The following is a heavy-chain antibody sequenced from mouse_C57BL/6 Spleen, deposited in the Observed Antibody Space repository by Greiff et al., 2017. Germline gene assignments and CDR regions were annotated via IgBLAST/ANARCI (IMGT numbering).Heavy chain of an antibody. CDR1: GFSLTSYG. CDR2: IWSDGST. D-gene: IGHD1-1*01. Sequence: VKLVESGPGLVAPSQSLSITCTVSGFSLTSYGVHWVRQPPGKGLEWLVVIWSDGSTTYNSALKSRLSISKDNSKSQVVLKMNSLQTDDTSMDYWARHDDYGSSYGAMDDWGQGTSVTVSS. J-gene: IGHJ4*01. CDR3: ARHDDYGSSYGAMDD. V-gene: IGHV2-6-1*01.